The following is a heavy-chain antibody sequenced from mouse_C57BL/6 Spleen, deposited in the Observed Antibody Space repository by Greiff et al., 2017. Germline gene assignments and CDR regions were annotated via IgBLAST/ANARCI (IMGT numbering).Heavy chain of an antibody. CDR2: INPNNGGT. CDR3: AQDYYGSSYY. V-gene: IGHV1-26*01. J-gene: IGHJ2*01. Sequence: EVQLQQSGPELVKPGASVKISCKASGYTFTDYYMNWVKQSHGKSLEWIGDINPNNGGTSYNQKFKGKATLTVDKSSSTAYMELRSLTSEDSAVYYCAQDYYGSSYYWGQGTTLTVSS. CDR1: GYTFTDYY. D-gene: IGHD1-1*01.